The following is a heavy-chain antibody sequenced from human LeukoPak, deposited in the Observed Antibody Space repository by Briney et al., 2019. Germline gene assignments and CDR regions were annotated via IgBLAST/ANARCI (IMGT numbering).Heavy chain of an antibody. CDR1: GFPFDDYA. CDR2: ISWNSGSI. CDR3: AKAGPPLDYGDYFDF. Sequence: GRSLRLSCAASGFPFDDYAMQWLPQARGEGLECVSGISWNSGSIGYADSVKGRFTVSRDNAKYSLYLQMNSLRAEDMALYYCAKAGPPLDYGDYFDFWGQGTLVTVSA. J-gene: IGHJ4*02. V-gene: IGHV3-9*03. D-gene: IGHD4-17*01.